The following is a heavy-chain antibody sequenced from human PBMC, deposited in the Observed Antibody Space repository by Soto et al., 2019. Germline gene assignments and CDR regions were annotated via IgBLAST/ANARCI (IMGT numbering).Heavy chain of an antibody. J-gene: IGHJ4*02. Sequence: PGGSLRLSCAASGFTFSSYAMSWVRQAPGKGLEWVSAISGSGGSTYYADSVKGRFTISRDNSKNTLYLQMNSLRAEGTAVYYCAKDSSGWYGLFDYWGQGTLVTVSS. CDR1: GFTFSSYA. D-gene: IGHD6-19*01. V-gene: IGHV3-23*01. CDR2: ISGSGGST. CDR3: AKDSSGWYGLFDY.